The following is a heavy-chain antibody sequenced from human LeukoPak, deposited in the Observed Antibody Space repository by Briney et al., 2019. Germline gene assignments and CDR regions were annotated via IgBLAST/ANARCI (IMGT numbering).Heavy chain of an antibody. V-gene: IGHV3-30*02. J-gene: IGHJ4*02. Sequence: PGGSLRLSCAASGFTFSGSAMHWVRQAPGKGLEWVAFIRYDGSNKYYADSVKGRFTISRDNSKNTLYLQMNSLRAEDTAVYYCAKEFEQWLTREVYFDYWGQGTLVTVSS. CDR3: AKEFEQWLTREVYFDY. CDR1: GFTFSGSA. D-gene: IGHD6-19*01. CDR2: IRYDGSNK.